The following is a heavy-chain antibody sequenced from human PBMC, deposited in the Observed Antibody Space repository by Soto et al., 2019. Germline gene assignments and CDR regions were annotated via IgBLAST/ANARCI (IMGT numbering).Heavy chain of an antibody. CDR1: GGSGSSGSYY. CDR2: IYYSGST. V-gene: IGHV4-61*01. Sequence: QVQLQESGPGLVPPSETLSLTFTVSGGSGSSGSYYWSWIRQPPGKGLEWIGYIYYSGSTNYNPNLKSRVTISVDTSKNQFSLKLSSVTAADTAVYYCARDGQGILAYWGQGTLVTVSS. CDR3: ARDGQGILAY. D-gene: IGHD3-3*02. J-gene: IGHJ4*02.